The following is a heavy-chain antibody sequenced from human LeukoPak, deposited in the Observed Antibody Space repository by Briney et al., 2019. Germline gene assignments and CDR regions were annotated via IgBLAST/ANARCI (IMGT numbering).Heavy chain of an antibody. CDR1: GGSLSGYY. CDR3: ARLHYDSSGKETNYYGMDV. Sequence: SETLSLTCAVYGGSLSGYYWSWIRQPPGKGLEWIGEINHSGSTNYNPSLKSRVTISVDTSKNQFSLKLSSVTAADTAVYYCARLHYDSSGKETNYYGMDVWGQGTTVTVSS. CDR2: INHSGST. J-gene: IGHJ6*02. V-gene: IGHV4-34*01. D-gene: IGHD3-22*01.